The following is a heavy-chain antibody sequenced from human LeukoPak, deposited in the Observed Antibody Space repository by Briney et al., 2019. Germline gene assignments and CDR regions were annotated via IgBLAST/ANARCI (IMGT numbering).Heavy chain of an antibody. D-gene: IGHD5/OR15-5a*01. CDR1: GFTFSDYS. Sequence: GGSLRLSCPASGFTFSDYSMSWVRHAPGKGLEWVSSISSSSDYIYYADPVKGRFTISRDNARNSLYLQMNSLRAEDTAVYYCARSRSVSNYKGMDVWGQGTTVTVSS. J-gene: IGHJ6*02. CDR2: ISSSSDYI. V-gene: IGHV3-21*01. CDR3: ARSRSVSNYKGMDV.